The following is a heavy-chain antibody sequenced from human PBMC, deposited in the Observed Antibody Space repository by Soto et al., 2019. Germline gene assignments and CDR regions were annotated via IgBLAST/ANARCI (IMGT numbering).Heavy chain of an antibody. V-gene: IGHV1-18*01. CDR1: GYTFTSYG. D-gene: IGHD1-26*01. J-gene: IGHJ3*02. CDR3: AGSPRYPTPNDASDI. Sequence: QVQLVQSVAEVKKPGASVKVSCNASGYTFTSYGISWVRQAPGQGLEWMGWISAYKGNPNYAQKLQGRVTMTTDTATSTAYRELRSLTSDGTAVYYCAGSPRYPTPNDASDIWGQGTMVTVSS. CDR2: ISAYKGNP.